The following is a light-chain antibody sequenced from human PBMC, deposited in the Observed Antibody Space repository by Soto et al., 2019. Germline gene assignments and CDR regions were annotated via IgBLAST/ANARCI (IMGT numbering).Light chain of an antibody. CDR3: QAYDSSLSAVV. CDR1: SSNIGAGYD. Sequence: QSVLTQPPSESGAPGPRVTISCTGSSSNIGAGYDVHWYQQLPGTAPKLLIYGNSNRPSGVPDRFSGSKSGTSASLAITGLQAEDEADSYGQAYDSSLSAVVFGGGTKLTVL. CDR2: GNS. V-gene: IGLV1-40*01. J-gene: IGLJ2*01.